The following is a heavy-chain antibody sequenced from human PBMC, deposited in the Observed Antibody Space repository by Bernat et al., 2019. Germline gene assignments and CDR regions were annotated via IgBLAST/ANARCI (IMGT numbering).Heavy chain of an antibody. J-gene: IGHJ4*02. CDR2: MSPDSGNT. CDR1: GYTFTSYD. CDR3: AGGPPNWGFDF. D-gene: IGHD7-27*01. V-gene: IGHV1-8*01. Sequence: QVQLVQSGAEVKKPGASVKVSCKASGYTFTSYDINWVRQATGQGLEWMGWMSPDSGNTGYAQQFQGRFTMTKDTSINTAYMELSSLRSEDTAVYYCAGGPPNWGFDFWGQGTLVTVSS.